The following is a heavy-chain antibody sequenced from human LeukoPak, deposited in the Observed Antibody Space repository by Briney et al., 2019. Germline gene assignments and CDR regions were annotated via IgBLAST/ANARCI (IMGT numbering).Heavy chain of an antibody. CDR2: IYYSGST. D-gene: IGHD5-24*01. CDR3: ARDLLVGMAPSGFDY. V-gene: IGHV4-31*03. Sequence: PSQTLSLTCTVSGVSISSGGYYWSWIRQHPGKGLEWIGYIYYSGSTYYNASIKSRVTISVDTSKNQFSLKLSSVTAADTAVYYCARDLLVGMAPSGFDYWGQGTLVTVSS. J-gene: IGHJ4*02. CDR1: GVSISSGGYY.